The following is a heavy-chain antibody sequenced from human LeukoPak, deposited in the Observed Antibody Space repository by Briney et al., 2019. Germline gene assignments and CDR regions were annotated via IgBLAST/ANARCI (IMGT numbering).Heavy chain of an antibody. V-gene: IGHV3-15*01. D-gene: IGHD1-14*01. CDR2: IKSKTDGGTT. J-gene: IGHJ4*02. CDR3: TTPPEDFDY. Sequence: PGGSLRLSCAASGFTVSSNYMSWVRQAPGKGLEWVGRIKSKTDGGTTDYAAPVKGSFTISRDDSKNTLYLQMNSLKTEDTAVYYCTTPPEDFDYWGQGTLVTVSS. CDR1: GFTVSSNY.